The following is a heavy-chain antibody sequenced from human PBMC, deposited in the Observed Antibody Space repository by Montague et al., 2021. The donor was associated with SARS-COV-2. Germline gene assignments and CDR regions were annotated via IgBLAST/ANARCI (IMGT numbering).Heavy chain of an antibody. CDR3: ARRYCSSTSCPNWFDP. D-gene: IGHD2-2*01. CDR1: GGSISSSNW. Sequence: SETLSLTCAVSGGSISSSNWWSWVRQPQGKGLEWIGEIYHSGSTNYNPSLKGRVTISVDKSKNQFSLKLSSVTAADTAVYYCARRYCSSTSCPNWFDPWGQGTLVTVSS. CDR2: IYHSGST. J-gene: IGHJ5*02. V-gene: IGHV4-4*02.